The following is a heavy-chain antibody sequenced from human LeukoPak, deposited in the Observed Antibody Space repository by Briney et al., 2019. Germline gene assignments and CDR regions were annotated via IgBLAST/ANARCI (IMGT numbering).Heavy chain of an antibody. D-gene: IGHD2-15*01. J-gene: IGHJ4*02. CDR3: ARGSGGGCSDFDY. CDR2: ISSSSSTI. Sequence: PGGSLRLSCAASGFTFSSYSMNWVRQAPGKGLEWVSYISSSSSTIYCADSVKGRFTISRDNAKNSLYLQTNSLRAEDTAVYYCARGSGGGCSDFDYWGQGTLVTVSS. V-gene: IGHV3-48*01. CDR1: GFTFSSYS.